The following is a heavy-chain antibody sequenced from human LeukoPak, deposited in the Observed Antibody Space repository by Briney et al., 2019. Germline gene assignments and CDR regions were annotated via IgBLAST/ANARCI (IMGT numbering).Heavy chain of an antibody. J-gene: IGHJ4*02. CDR1: GYTFTSYG. Sequence: ASVKVSCKASGYTFTSYGISWVRQAPGQGLEWMGLISAYNGNTNYAQKLQGRVTMTTDTSTSTAYMELRSLRSDDTAVYYCAREVQFLEWLSPPYYFDYWGQGTLVTVSS. CDR2: ISAYNGNT. V-gene: IGHV1-18*01. D-gene: IGHD3-3*01. CDR3: AREVQFLEWLSPPYYFDY.